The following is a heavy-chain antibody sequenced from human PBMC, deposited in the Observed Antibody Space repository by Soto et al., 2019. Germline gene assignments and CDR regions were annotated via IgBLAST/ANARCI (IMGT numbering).Heavy chain of an antibody. CDR2: ISTYSGDT. V-gene: IGHV1-18*01. CDR3: ARHHGPTTSENGFDP. J-gene: IGHJ5*02. Sequence: QVHLVQSGVEVKTPGGSVKVSCQASGYTFFTYDISWVRQAPGQGLEWMGWISTYSGDTKYAQKFQGRVNMTQDTSTPTAYLELRSRRSDDTAVYYCARHHGPTTSENGFDPCGQGTLVTVSA. D-gene: IGHD5-12*01. CDR1: GYTFFTYD.